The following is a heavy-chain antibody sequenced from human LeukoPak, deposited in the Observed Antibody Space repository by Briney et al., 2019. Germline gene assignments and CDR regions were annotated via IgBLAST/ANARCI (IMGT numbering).Heavy chain of an antibody. CDR2: MYSGGST. D-gene: IGHD3-10*01. J-gene: IGHJ6*02. CDR1: GFTVSSNY. Sequence: PGGSLRLSCAASGFTVSSNYMSWVRQAPGKGLEGVSVMYSGGSTYYADSVRGRFTISRDNSKNTLYLQMNTLRAEDTAVYYCARLSYYYASGSYSSVDVWGQGTTVTVSS. CDR3: ARLSYYYASGSYSSVDV. V-gene: IGHV3-53*01.